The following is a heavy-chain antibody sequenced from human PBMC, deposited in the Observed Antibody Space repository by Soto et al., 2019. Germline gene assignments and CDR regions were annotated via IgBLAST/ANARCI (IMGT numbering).Heavy chain of an antibody. V-gene: IGHV3-48*02. D-gene: IGHD3-22*01. J-gene: IGHJ3*02. Sequence: PGGSLRLSCAASGFTFSSYSMNWVRQAPGKGLEWVSYISSSSSTIYYADSVKGRSTISRDNAKNSLYLQMNSLRDEDTAVYYCARDLPQYYYDSSDAFDIWGQGTMVTVSS. CDR2: ISSSSSTI. CDR3: ARDLPQYYYDSSDAFDI. CDR1: GFTFSSYS.